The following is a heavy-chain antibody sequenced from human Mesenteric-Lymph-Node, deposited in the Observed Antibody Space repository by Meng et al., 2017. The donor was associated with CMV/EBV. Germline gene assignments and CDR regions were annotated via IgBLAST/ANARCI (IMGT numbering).Heavy chain of an antibody. J-gene: IGHJ6*02. CDR1: GYTFTSYD. CDR2: MNPNSGNT. CDR3: ARVGPNDPYYYYGMDV. Sequence: ASVKVSCKASGYTFTSYDINWVRQATGQGLEWMGWMNPNSGNTGYAQKFQGRVTITRNTSISTAYMELSSLRSEDTAVYYCARVGPNDPYYYYGMDVWGQGTTVTVSS. D-gene: IGHD1-26*01. V-gene: IGHV1-8*03.